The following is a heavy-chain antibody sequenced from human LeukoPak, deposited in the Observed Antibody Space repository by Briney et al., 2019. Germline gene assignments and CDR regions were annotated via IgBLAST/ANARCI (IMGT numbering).Heavy chain of an antibody. D-gene: IGHD3-3*01. J-gene: IGHJ5*02. V-gene: IGHV4-34*01. CDR2: INHSGST. Sequence: PSETLSLTCAVYGGSFSGYYWSWIRQPPGKGLEWIGEINHSGSTNYNPSLKSRVTISVDTSKNQFSLKLSSVTAADTAVYYCARTAYYDFWSGYLDWFDPWGQGTLVTVSS. CDR1: GGSFSGYY. CDR3: ARTAYYDFWSGYLDWFDP.